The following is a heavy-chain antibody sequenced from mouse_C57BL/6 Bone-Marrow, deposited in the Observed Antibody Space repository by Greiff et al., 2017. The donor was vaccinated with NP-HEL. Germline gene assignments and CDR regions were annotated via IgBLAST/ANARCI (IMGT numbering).Heavy chain of an antibody. D-gene: IGHD2-1*01. Sequence: DVQLVESGGGLVKPGGSLKLSCAASGFTFSSYAMSWVRQTPEKRLEWVATISDGGSYTYYPDNVQGRFTISRDNAKNNLYLQMSHLKSEDTAMYYCARIYPQSWFAYWGQGTLVTVSA. V-gene: IGHV5-4*01. CDR2: ISDGGSYT. CDR1: GFTFSSYA. J-gene: IGHJ3*01. CDR3: ARIYPQSWFAY.